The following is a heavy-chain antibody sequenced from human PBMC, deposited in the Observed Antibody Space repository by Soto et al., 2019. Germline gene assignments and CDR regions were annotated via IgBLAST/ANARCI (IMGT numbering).Heavy chain of an antibody. D-gene: IGHD2-8*01. CDR3: VRDNGGY. CDR2: INSDGST. CDR1: GFTFNQYP. Sequence: VQVVESGGCLVQPGGSLRLSCAASGFTFNQYPLYWVRQAAGKGLVWVSRINSDGSTFYADCVKGRFTISRDNAKDTLYLQMNSLIVEDTAVYFCVRDNGGYWGQGTLVTVSS. J-gene: IGHJ4*02. V-gene: IGHV3-74*01.